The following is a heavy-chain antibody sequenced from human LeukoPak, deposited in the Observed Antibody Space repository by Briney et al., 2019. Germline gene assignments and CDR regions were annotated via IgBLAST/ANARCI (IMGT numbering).Heavy chain of an antibody. V-gene: IGHV3-7*01. CDR3: SNGIYDKSY. CDR1: GFTLTTYW. D-gene: IGHD2/OR15-2a*01. CDR2: IKQDGSEA. Sequence: QPGGSLRLSCTASGFTLTTYWMAWVRQAPGKGLEWVANIKQDGSEAYYAESVRGRFTISRDNAKNSLYLQMNSLRAEDTSVYYCSNGIYDKSYWGQGTLVTVSS. J-gene: IGHJ4*02.